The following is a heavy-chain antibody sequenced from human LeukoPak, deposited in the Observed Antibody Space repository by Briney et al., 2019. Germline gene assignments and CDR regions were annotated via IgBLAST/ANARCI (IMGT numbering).Heavy chain of an antibody. V-gene: IGHV4-34*01. Sequence: SETLSLTCAVYGGSFSGYYWSWIRQPPGKGLEWIGEINHSGSTNYNLSLESRVTISVDTSKNQFSLKLSSVTAADTAVYYCARLPLWFGEFGFDYWGQGTLVTVSS. CDR1: GGSFSGYY. J-gene: IGHJ4*02. CDR3: ARLPLWFGEFGFDY. CDR2: INHSGST. D-gene: IGHD3-10*01.